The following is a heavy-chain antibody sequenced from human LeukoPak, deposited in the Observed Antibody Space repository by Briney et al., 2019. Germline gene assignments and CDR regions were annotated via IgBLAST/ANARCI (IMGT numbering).Heavy chain of an antibody. CDR3: ARRLTVTTPPDI. D-gene: IGHD4-11*01. J-gene: IGHJ3*02. Sequence: ASVKVSCKASGYTFTSYDINWVRQATGQGLEWMGWMNPNSGNTGYAQKFQGRVTMTRNTSISTAYMELSSLRSEDMAVYYCARRLTVTTPPDIWGQGTMVTVSS. V-gene: IGHV1-8*01. CDR1: GYTFTSYD. CDR2: MNPNSGNT.